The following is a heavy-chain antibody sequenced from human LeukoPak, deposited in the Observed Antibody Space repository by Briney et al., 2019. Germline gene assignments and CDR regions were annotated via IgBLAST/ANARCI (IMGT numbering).Heavy chain of an antibody. Sequence: PGGSLKLSCAASGFIFSGSAMHWVRQASGKGLEWVGRIRNKANSYATAYAASVKGRFTISRDDSKNTAYPQMNSLKIEDTAVYYCIRDSSGYSDLFDYWGQGTLVTVSS. D-gene: IGHD3-22*01. CDR3: IRDSSGYSDLFDY. V-gene: IGHV3-73*01. CDR2: IRNKANSYAT. J-gene: IGHJ4*02. CDR1: GFIFSGSA.